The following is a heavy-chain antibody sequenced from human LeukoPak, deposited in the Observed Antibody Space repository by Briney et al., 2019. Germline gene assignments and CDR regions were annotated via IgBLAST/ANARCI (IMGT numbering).Heavy chain of an antibody. CDR2: INHSGST. CDR3: ARGRGSSGSYLRH. Sequence: SETLSLTCDAYGGSFSGYYWSWIRQPPGKGLEWIGEINHSGSTNYNPSLKSRVTISVDTSKNQFSLKLSSVTAADTAVYYCARGRGSSGSYLRHWGQGTLVTVSS. J-gene: IGHJ1*01. V-gene: IGHV4-34*01. D-gene: IGHD1-26*01. CDR1: GGSFSGYY.